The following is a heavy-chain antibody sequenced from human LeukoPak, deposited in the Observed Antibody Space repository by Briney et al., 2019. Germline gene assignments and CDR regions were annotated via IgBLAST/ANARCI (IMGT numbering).Heavy chain of an antibody. V-gene: IGHV4-4*07. D-gene: IGHD5-18*01. CDR1: GGSISSYY. J-gene: IGHJ4*02. CDR3: AGGTRGYSYGYRFDY. CDR2: IYTSGST. Sequence: PSETLSLTCTVSGGSISSYYWRWIRQPAGKGLEWIGRIYTSGSTNYNPSLKSRVTMSVDTSKNQFSLKLSSVTAADTALYYCAGGTRGYSYGYRFDYWGQGTLVTVSS.